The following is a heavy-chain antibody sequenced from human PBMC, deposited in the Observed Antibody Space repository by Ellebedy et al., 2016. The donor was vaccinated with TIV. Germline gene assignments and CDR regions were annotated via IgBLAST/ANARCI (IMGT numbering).Heavy chain of an antibody. CDR2: ISSSSSYI. J-gene: IGHJ4*02. Sequence: GESLKISXAASGFTFNSYSMNWVRQAPGKGLEWVSSISSSSSYIYYADSVKGRFTISRDNAKNSLYLQMNSLRAEDTAVYYCARTTMLRGVIISPIILFDYWGQGTLVTVSS. CDR3: ARTTMLRGVIISPIILFDY. D-gene: IGHD3-10*01. V-gene: IGHV3-21*01. CDR1: GFTFNSYS.